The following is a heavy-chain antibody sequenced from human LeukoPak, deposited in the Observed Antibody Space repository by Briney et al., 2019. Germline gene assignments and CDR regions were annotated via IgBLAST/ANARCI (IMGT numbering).Heavy chain of an antibody. Sequence: GGSLRLSCAASGFTFSNYAMTWVRQAPGKGLELVSVISASGRNRDYADSVKGRFTISRDNAKNSLYLQMNSLRAEDTAIYYCARGAGYCTSTGCYGSDWFDSWGQGALVTVSS. CDR2: ISASGRNR. CDR1: GFTFSNYA. V-gene: IGHV3-23*01. J-gene: IGHJ5*01. D-gene: IGHD2-2*01. CDR3: ARGAGYCTSTGCYGSDWFDS.